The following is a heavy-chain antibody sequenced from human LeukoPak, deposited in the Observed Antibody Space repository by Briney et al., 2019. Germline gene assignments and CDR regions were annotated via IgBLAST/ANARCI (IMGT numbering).Heavy chain of an antibody. Sequence: GESLKISCKASGYTFTGYFLHWVRQAPGQGLEWMGWINPNSGDTKSAQNFQGRVTMTRDTSISTAYMELSSLRSDDAAMYYCTRGRSLVGGTQLDDCWGQGTLVTVSS. CDR2: INPNSGDT. CDR1: GYTFTGYF. J-gene: IGHJ4*02. CDR3: TRGRSLVGGTQLDDC. V-gene: IGHV1-2*02. D-gene: IGHD1-26*01.